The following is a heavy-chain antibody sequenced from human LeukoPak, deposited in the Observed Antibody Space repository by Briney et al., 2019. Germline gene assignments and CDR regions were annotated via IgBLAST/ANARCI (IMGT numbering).Heavy chain of an antibody. D-gene: IGHD6-13*01. CDR1: GGSISSYY. CDR3: ARDSKHSSSWYPFDY. J-gene: IGHJ4*02. Sequence: SETLSLTCTVSGGSISSYYWSWIRQPPGKGLEWIGYIYYSGSTNYNPSLKSRVTISVDTSKNQFSLKLSSVTAADTAVYYCARDSKHSSSWYPFDYWGQGTLVTVSS. V-gene: IGHV4-59*01. CDR2: IYYSGST.